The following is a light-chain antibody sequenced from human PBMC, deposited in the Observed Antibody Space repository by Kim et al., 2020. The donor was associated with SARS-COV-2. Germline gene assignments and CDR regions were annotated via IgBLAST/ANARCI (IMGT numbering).Light chain of an antibody. J-gene: IGKJ2*03. CDR1: QTVNNW. CDR2: QAS. V-gene: IGKV1-5*03. CDR3: QQYHRFSS. Sequence: SASVGDRVTITCRASQTVNNWLAWYQQKPGKAPKFLIYQASILATGVPSRFSGSGYGTEFTLTITSLQPDDFSSYYCQQYHRFSSFGQGTKLEIK.